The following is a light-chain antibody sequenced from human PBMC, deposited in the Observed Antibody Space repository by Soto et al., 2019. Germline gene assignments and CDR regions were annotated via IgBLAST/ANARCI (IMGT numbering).Light chain of an antibody. CDR1: HGIGSW. J-gene: IGKJ3*01. Sequence: DIQMTQSPSSVSASVGDRVTITCRASHGIGSWLAWYQQKPGKAPKLLISGASSLQSGVPSRFSGSGYGTDFTLTISSLQPEDFATYYCQQANGSPFTFGPGTKVDIK. CDR2: GAS. V-gene: IGKV1D-12*01. CDR3: QQANGSPFT.